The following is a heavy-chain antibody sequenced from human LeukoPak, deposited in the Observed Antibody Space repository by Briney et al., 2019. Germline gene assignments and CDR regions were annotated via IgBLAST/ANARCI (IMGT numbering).Heavy chain of an antibody. CDR3: ARAGGSGYSPGYYYYGMDV. J-gene: IGHJ6*02. Sequence: PSETLSLTCTVSGGSISSGGYYWSWIRQPPGKGLEWIGYIYYSGSTYYNPSLKSRVTISVDTSKNQFSLKLSSVTAADTAVYYCARAGGSGYSPGYYYYGMDVWGQGTTVTVSS. D-gene: IGHD3-22*01. CDR2: IYYSGST. CDR1: GGSISSGGYY. V-gene: IGHV4-31*03.